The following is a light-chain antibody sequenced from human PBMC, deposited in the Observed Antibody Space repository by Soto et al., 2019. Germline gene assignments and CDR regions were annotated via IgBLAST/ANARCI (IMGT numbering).Light chain of an antibody. CDR1: SSDVGAYNY. V-gene: IGLV2-14*01. J-gene: IGLJ1*01. Sequence: QSVLTQPASVSGSPGQSITISGTVTSSDVGAYNYVSWYQQHPGKAPKLMIYDVSHRPSGVSHRFSGSKSGNTASLTISGLQAEDEADYYCGSYTTSSNYVLGTGTKVTVL. CDR3: GSYTTSSNYV. CDR2: DVS.